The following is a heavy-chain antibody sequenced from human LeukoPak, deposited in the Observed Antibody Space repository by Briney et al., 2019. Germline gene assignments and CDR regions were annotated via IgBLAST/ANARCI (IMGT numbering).Heavy chain of an antibody. CDR1: GFTLSSYE. CDR2: VDYSGGDT. J-gene: IGHJ6*03. Sequence: GGSLRLSCTASGFTLSSYEMSWIRQAPGKGLEWVSSVDYSGGDTHYADSVKGRFTISRDNSKNTVYLQMNSLRAEDTAVYFCAKEYGYDYNYFYSMDVWGTGTTVTISS. V-gene: IGHV3-23*01. D-gene: IGHD1-1*01. CDR3: AKEYGYDYNYFYSMDV.